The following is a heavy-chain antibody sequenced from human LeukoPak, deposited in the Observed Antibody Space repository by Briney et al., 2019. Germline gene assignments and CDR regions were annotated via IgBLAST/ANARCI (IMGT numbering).Heavy chain of an antibody. Sequence: SETLSLTCTVSGGSISGYYWSWIRQSPGKGLEWIGYIYSSGSTNYNPSLNGRVTISVDTSNNHFSPKLVSVAAADTAVYFCARYNWGYGASDYWGQGTLVAVSS. CDR2: IYSSGST. V-gene: IGHV4-59*01. CDR3: ARYNWGYGASDY. D-gene: IGHD1-20*01. J-gene: IGHJ4*02. CDR1: GGSISGYY.